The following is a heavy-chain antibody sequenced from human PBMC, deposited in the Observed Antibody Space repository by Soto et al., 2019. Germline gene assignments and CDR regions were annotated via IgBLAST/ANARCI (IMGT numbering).Heavy chain of an antibody. CDR3: ARSSGWYALDI. Sequence: QVQLAQSGAEVKKPGASVKISCKASGYTFSTFAIHWVRQAPGQRPEWMGWVNGGDGNTRFSQNFQGRVTLTRDASATTAYMELSSLRSEDTAVYYCARSSGWYALDIWGQGTMVSVSS. CDR2: VNGGDGNT. V-gene: IGHV1-3*01. J-gene: IGHJ3*02. D-gene: IGHD6-19*01. CDR1: GYTFSTFA.